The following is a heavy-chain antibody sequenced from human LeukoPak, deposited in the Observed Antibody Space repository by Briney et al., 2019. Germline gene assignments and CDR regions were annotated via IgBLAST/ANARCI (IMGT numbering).Heavy chain of an antibody. D-gene: IGHD1-26*01. Sequence: SETLSLTCTVSGGSISSSSYYWGWIRQPPGKGLEWIGSIYYSGSTYYNPSLKSRVTISVDTSKNQFSLRLSSVTAADTAVYYCAGGGGIVGAIHYWGQGTLVTVSS. J-gene: IGHJ4*02. CDR2: IYYSGST. V-gene: IGHV4-39*07. CDR3: AGGGGIVGAIHY. CDR1: GGSISSSSYY.